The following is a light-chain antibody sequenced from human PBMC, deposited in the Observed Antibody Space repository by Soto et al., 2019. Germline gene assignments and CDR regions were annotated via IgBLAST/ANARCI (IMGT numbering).Light chain of an antibody. CDR2: GAS. CDR1: ENVRTF. V-gene: IGKV3-11*01. Sequence: EVVLTQSPATLSLSPGERATLSCRASENVRTFVDWYQQKPGQAPRLLIYGASNRATGIPARFSGSGSGTDVTLTISSLQSEDFAVYYCQQYNTWPPWTFGQGTKVEIK. CDR3: QQYNTWPPWT. J-gene: IGKJ1*01.